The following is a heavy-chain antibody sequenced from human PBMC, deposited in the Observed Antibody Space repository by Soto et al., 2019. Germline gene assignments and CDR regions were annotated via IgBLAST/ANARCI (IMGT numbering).Heavy chain of an antibody. J-gene: IGHJ5*02. CDR1: GYTFTSSA. CDR2: INAGNGNT. D-gene: IGHD2-21*01. V-gene: IGHV1-3*01. Sequence: QVQLVQSGAEVKKPGASVKVSCKASGYTFTSSAMHWVRQAPGQRLEWMGWINAGNGNTKYSQKFQGSVTITRDTSASTAYMELSSLRSEDTAVYYCASLLLGNRGGAERRWFDPWGQGTLVTVSS. CDR3: ASLLLGNRGGAERRWFDP.